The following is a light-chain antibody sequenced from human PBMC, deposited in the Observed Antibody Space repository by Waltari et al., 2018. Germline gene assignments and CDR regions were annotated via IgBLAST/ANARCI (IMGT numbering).Light chain of an antibody. CDR3: SMYMGSGVWV. V-gene: IGLV8-61*01. J-gene: IGLJ3*02. Sequence: QTVVTKEPSLSVSPGGTVTLTCALSSGSVSRTSYPTWYQQTPGQPPRTLVYKGISRSSGVPDRFSGSILGNTAALTITGAQADDESDYYCSMYMGSGVWVFGGGTKLTVL. CDR2: KGI. CDR1: SGSVSRTSY.